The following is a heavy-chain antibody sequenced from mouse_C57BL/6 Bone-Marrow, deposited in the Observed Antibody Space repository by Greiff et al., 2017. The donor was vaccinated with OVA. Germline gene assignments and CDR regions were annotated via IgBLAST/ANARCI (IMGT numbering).Heavy chain of an antibody. CDR2: ISSGSSTI. CDR1: GFTFSDYG. CDR3: ADYGSSYDYAMDY. J-gene: IGHJ4*01. V-gene: IGHV5-17*01. D-gene: IGHD1-1*01. Sequence: DVKLVESGGGLVKPGGSLKLSCAASGFTFSDYGMHWVRQAPEKGLEWVAYISSGSSTIYYADTVKGRFTISRDNAKNTLFLQMTSLRSEDTAMYYCADYGSSYDYAMDYWGQGTSVTVSS.